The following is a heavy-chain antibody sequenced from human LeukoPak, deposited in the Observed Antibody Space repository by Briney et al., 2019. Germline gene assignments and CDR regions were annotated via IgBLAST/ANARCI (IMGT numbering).Heavy chain of an antibody. CDR1: GFSFSTTW. CDR2: IYSDSSRT. D-gene: IGHD2-15*01. V-gene: IGHV3-74*01. J-gene: IGHJ4*02. Sequence: GGSLRLSCAASGFSFSTTWMHWVRQAPGKGLEWVALIYSDSSRTTYADSVKGRFSISRDNAKNTVYLQMSSLRVEDTAVYFCTKDAGYASDYWGQGILVPVSS. CDR3: TKDAGYASDY.